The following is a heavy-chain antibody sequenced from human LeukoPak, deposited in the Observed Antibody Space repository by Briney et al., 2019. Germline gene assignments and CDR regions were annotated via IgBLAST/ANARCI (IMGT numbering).Heavy chain of an antibody. CDR1: GFTFSSYS. CDR2: ISSSSDYI. V-gene: IGHV3-21*01. CDR3: AISEGRSGYYLQVDY. D-gene: IGHD3-22*01. Sequence: GGSLRLSCAASGFTFSSYSMNWVRQAPGKGLEWVSSISSSSDYIYYADSVKGRFTISRDNAKNSLYLQMNSLRAEDTAVYYCAISEGRSGYYLQVDYWGQGTLVTVSS. J-gene: IGHJ4*02.